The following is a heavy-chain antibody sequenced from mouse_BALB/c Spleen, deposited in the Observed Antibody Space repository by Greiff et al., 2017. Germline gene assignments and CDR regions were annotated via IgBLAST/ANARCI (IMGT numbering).Heavy chain of an antibody. Sequence: VQLQQSGAELVRPGALVKLSCKASGFNIKDYYMHWVKQRPEQGLEWIGWIDPENGNTIYDPKFQGKASITADTSSNTAYLQLSSLTSEDTAVYYCARCQTYYYGSSSFAYWGQGTLVTVSA. D-gene: IGHD1-1*01. CDR1: GFNIKDYY. CDR2: IDPENGNT. CDR3: ARCQTYYYGSSSFAY. J-gene: IGHJ3*01. V-gene: IGHV14-1*02.